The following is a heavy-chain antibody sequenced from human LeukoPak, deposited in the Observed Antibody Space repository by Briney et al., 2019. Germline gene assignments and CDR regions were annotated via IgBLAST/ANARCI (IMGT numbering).Heavy chain of an antibody. Sequence: GGSLRLSCAASGFTFSSYGMHWVRQAPGKGLEWVAVISYDGSNKYYADSVKGRFTISRDNSKNTLYLQMNSLRAEDTAVYYCAKDRGIVVFVNWFDPWGQGTLVTVSS. CDR2: ISYDGSNK. CDR3: AKDRGIVVFVNWFDP. V-gene: IGHV3-30*18. CDR1: GFTFSSYG. J-gene: IGHJ5*02. D-gene: IGHD2-15*01.